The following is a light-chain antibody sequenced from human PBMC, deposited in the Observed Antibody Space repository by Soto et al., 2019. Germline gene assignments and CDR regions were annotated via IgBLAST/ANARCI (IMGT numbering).Light chain of an antibody. V-gene: IGKV3-15*01. Sequence: EIVMTQSPATLSVSPGERATLSCRASQYVSSNLAWYQQKPGQAPRLLIYGASTRATGIPARFSGSGSGTEFTLTISSLQSEDFVVYYCQQYNNWATFGQGTKVEIK. CDR1: QYVSSN. CDR3: QQYNNWAT. J-gene: IGKJ1*01. CDR2: GAS.